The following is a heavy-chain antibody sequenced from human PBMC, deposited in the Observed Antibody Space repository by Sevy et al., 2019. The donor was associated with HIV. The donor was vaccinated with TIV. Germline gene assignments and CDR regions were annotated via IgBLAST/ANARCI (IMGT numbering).Heavy chain of an antibody. CDR3: ARPYGSGSWEAFDI. V-gene: IGHV3-21*01. J-gene: IGHJ3*02. Sequence: GSLRLSCAASGFTFSTYTMNWVRQAPGKGLEWVTSISSSSNYIYYADSVKGRFTISRDNAKNSLYLQMNSLRAEDTAVYYCARPYGSGSWEAFDIWGQGTMVTVSS. D-gene: IGHD3-10*01. CDR2: ISSSSNYI. CDR1: GFTFSTYT.